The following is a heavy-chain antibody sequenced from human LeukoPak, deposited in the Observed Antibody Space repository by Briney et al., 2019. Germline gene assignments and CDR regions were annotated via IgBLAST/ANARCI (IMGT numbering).Heavy chain of an antibody. Sequence: GSLKVSCKASGYSFTSYGISWVRQAPGQGLEWMGWISTYNGNTNYAQKPQGRVTMTTDTSTSTAYIEMRSLRSDDTAMCYCAVGYCSSPSFCGWGHGTLVTVSP. V-gene: IGHV1-18*01. CDR1: GYSFTSYG. CDR3: AVGYCSSPSFCG. J-gene: IGHJ4*01. CDR2: ISTYNGNT. D-gene: IGHD2-2*01.